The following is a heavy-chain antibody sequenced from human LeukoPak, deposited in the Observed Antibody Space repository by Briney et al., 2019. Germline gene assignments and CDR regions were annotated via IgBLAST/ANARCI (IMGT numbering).Heavy chain of an antibody. CDR3: ARARQLWTDNDAFDI. CDR1: GYTFSNYG. V-gene: IGHV1-18*03. CDR2: ISTYNGDT. D-gene: IGHD5-18*01. J-gene: IGHJ3*02. Sequence: GASVKVSCKASGYTFSNYGITWVRQAPGQGLEWMGWISTYNGDTNYAQKIQGRVTITRDTSASTAYMELSSLRSEDMAVYYCARARQLWTDNDAFDIWGQGTMVTVSS.